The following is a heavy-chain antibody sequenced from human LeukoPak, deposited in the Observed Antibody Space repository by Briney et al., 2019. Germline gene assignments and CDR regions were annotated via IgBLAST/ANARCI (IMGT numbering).Heavy chain of an antibody. CDR3: ARETVGGFAIGY. J-gene: IGHJ4*02. V-gene: IGHV3-7*01. CDR1: GFTFSSYW. Sequence: GGSLRLSCAASGFTFSSYWMSWARQAPGKGLEWVGNIKQDGSEKYYVDSMKGRLTISRDNAKNSLYLQMNSLRAEDTAVYYCARETVGGFAIGYWGQGTLVTVSS. CDR2: IKQDGSEK. D-gene: IGHD3-16*01.